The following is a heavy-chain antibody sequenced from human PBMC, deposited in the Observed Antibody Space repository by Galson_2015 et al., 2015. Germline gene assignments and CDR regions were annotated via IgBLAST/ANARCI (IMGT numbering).Heavy chain of an antibody. Sequence: SLRLSCAASGFTFSSYGMHWVRQAPGKGLEWVAVISYDGSNKYYADSVKGRFTISRDNSKNTLYLQMNSLRAEDTAVYYCAKDLVRRSVVVPAANVHYYYGMDVWGQGTTVTVSS. J-gene: IGHJ6*02. CDR2: ISYDGSNK. CDR1: GFTFSSYG. D-gene: IGHD2-2*01. CDR3: AKDLVRRSVVVPAANVHYYYGMDV. V-gene: IGHV3-30*18.